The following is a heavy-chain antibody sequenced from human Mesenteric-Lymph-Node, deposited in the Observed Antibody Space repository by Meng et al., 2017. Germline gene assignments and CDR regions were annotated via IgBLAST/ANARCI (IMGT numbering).Heavy chain of an antibody. J-gene: IGHJ4*02. CDR1: GFTFSSYA. Sequence: GGSLRLSCAASGFTFSSYAVHWVRQAPGKGLEWVAVISYDGSNKYYADSVKGRFTISRDNPKNTLYLQMNSLRAEDTAVYYCASSWNYFDYWGQGTLVTVSS. V-gene: IGHV3-30*04. D-gene: IGHD6-13*01. CDR3: ASSWNYFDY. CDR2: ISYDGSNK.